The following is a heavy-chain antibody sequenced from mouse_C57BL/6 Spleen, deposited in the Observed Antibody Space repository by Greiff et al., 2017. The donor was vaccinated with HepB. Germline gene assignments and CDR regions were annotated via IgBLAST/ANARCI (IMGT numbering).Heavy chain of an antibody. V-gene: IGHV5-9-1*02. CDR2: ISSGGDYI. CDR3: TSDKGYYDYDGYAMDN. J-gene: IGHJ4*01. D-gene: IGHD2-4*01. Sequence: EVKLVESGEGLVKPGGSLKLSCAASGFTFSSYAMSWVRQTPEKRLEWVAYISSGGDYIYYADTVKGRFTISRDNARNTLYLQMSSLKSEDTAMYYCTSDKGYYDYDGYAMDNWGQGTSVTVSS. CDR1: GFTFSSYA.